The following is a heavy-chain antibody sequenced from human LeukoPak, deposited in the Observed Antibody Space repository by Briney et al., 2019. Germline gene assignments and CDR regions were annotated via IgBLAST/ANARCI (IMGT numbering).Heavy chain of an antibody. CDR3: TPYTGGNWFDP. CDR1: GGSISSYY. Sequence: SETLSLTCTVSGGSISSYYWSWIRQPPGKGLEWIGYIYHSGSTYYNPSLKSRVTISVDRSKNQFSLKLSSVTAADTAVYYCTPYTGGNWFDPWGQGTLVTVSS. D-gene: IGHD1-14*01. J-gene: IGHJ5*02. CDR2: IYHSGST. V-gene: IGHV4-59*04.